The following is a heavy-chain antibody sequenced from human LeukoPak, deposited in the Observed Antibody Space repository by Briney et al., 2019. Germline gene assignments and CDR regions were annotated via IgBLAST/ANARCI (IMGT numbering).Heavy chain of an antibody. J-gene: IGHJ4*02. V-gene: IGHV1-2*02. Sequence: ASVKVSCKASGYSFTGYYIHWVRQAPGQGLAWMGWINPYSGDTTYAQKFQGRLTLTRDTSISTAYMEVSRLKSDDTAVYYCARGGFDYWGQGTLVTVSS. CDR3: ARGGFDY. CDR1: GYSFTGYY. CDR2: INPYSGDT.